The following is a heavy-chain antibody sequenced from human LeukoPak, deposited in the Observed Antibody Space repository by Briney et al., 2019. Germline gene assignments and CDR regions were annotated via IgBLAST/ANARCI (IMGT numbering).Heavy chain of an antibody. D-gene: IGHD2-21*02. Sequence: GGSLRLSCAATGFTFRSYAMTWVRQAPGKGLEWVSAISSSGGSTYYADSVKGRFTISGDNSKNIMYLQMNSLRVEDTAVYYCAKCGSYCFYDYWGQGTLVTVSS. CDR3: AKCGSYCFYDY. J-gene: IGHJ4*02. CDR1: GFTFRSYA. V-gene: IGHV3-23*01. CDR2: ISSSGGST.